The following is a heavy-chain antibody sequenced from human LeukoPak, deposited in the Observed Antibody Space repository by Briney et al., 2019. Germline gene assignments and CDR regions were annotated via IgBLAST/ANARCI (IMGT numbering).Heavy chain of an antibody. CDR2: INHSGST. CDR3: ASGGDHSSLDY. D-gene: IGHD6-19*01. CDR1: GGSFSGYY. J-gene: IGHJ4*02. V-gene: IGHV4-34*01. Sequence: PSETLSLTCAVYGGSFSGYYWSWIRQPPGKGLEWIGEINHSGSTNYNPSLKSRVTISVDTSKNQFSLKLSSVTAADAAVYYCASGGDHSSLDYWGQGTLVTVSS.